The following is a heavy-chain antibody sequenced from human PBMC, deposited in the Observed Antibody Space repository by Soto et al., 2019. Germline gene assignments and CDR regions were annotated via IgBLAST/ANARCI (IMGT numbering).Heavy chain of an antibody. CDR1: GYTFTGYY. Sequence: ASVKVSCKASGYTFTGYYMHWVRQAPGQGLEWMGWINPNSGGTNYAQKFQGRVTMTRDTSISTAYMELSRLRSDDTAVYYCARDLDYYDSSGSRDYWGQGTLVTVSS. CDR3: ARDLDYYDSSGSRDY. J-gene: IGHJ4*02. CDR2: INPNSGGT. D-gene: IGHD3-22*01. V-gene: IGHV1-2*02.